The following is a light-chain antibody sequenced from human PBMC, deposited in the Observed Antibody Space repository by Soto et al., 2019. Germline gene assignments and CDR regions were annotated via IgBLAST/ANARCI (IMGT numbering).Light chain of an antibody. CDR1: SSDVGGYNY. CDR3: CSYAGSYSYV. J-gene: IGLJ1*01. V-gene: IGLV2-11*01. CDR2: DVS. Sequence: QSALTQPRSVSGSPGQSVTISCTGTSSDVGGYNYVSWYQEQPGKAPKLMIYDVSKRPSGVPDRFSGSKSGNTASLTISVLQAEDEADYYCCSYAGSYSYVFGTGTKLTVL.